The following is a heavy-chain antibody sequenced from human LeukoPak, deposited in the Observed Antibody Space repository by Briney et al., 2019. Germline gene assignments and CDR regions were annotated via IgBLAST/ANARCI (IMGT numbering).Heavy chain of an antibody. CDR3: ARDASTSCFDY. CDR1: GFTFSSNW. J-gene: IGHJ4*02. CDR2: IKQDGSEK. Sequence: PGGSLRLSCAASGFTFSSNWMSWVRQAPGKGLEWVANIKQDGSEKYYVDSVKGRFTFSRDNAKNSLYLQMNSLRAEDTAVYYCARDASTSCFDYWGQGALVTVSS. D-gene: IGHD2-2*01. V-gene: IGHV3-7*01.